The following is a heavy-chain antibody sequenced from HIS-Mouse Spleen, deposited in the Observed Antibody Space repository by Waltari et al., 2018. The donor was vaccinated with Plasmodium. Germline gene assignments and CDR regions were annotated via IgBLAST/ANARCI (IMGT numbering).Heavy chain of an antibody. J-gene: IGHJ4*02. CDR3: ARTGDYGGNS. CDR1: GGSFSGYY. D-gene: IGHD4-17*01. V-gene: IGHV4-34*01. Sequence: QVQLQQWGAGLLKPSETLSLTCAVYGGSFSGYYLSWIRPPPGKGLEWIGEINHSGSTNYNPSLKSRVTISVDTSKNQFSLKLSSVTAADTAVYYCARTGDYGGNSWGQGTLVTVSS. CDR2: INHSGST.